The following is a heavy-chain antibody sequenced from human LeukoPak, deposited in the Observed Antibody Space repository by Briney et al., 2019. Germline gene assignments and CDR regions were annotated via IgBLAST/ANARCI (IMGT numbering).Heavy chain of an antibody. CDR1: GFTFSAYA. V-gene: IGHV3-33*06. CDR3: AKDRTQIRDYFDN. Sequence: GGSLRLSCAASGFTFSAYAMHWVRQAPGKGLEWVAVIWYDGSNKYYADSVTGRFTISRDNSKNTLYLQMNSLRAEDTAVYYCAKDRTQIRDYFDNWGQGTLDTVSS. CDR2: IWYDGSNK. J-gene: IGHJ4*02.